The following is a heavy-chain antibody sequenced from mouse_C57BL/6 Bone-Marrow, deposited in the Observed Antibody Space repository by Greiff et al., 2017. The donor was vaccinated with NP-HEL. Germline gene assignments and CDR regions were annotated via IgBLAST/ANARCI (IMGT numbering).Heavy chain of an antibody. CDR1: GYTFTTYP. CDR3: ARGHYDYDAWFAY. D-gene: IGHD2-4*01. Sequence: QVQLQQSGAELVKPGASVKMSCKASGYTFTTYPIEWMKQNHGKSLEWIGNFHPYNDDTKYNEKFKGTATLTVEKSSSTVYLELSRLPSDDSAVYYCARGHYDYDAWFAYWGQGTLVTVSA. CDR2: FHPYNDDT. J-gene: IGHJ3*01. V-gene: IGHV1-47*01.